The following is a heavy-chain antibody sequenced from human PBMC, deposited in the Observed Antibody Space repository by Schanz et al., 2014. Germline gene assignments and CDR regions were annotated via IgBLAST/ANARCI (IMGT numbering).Heavy chain of an antibody. D-gene: IGHD2-2*01. J-gene: IGHJ4*02. Sequence: QVQLQESGPGLVKPSQTLSLTCTVSGASISSRDFYWSWIRQFPGKGLEWIGYISYSGRTCYSPSLRSRLTMSLDTAKNQFARRLSSVTAADTAIYYCSRGECSSTSCQEVGPPDDWGQGTLVTVYS. CDR2: ISYSGRT. V-gene: IGHV4-31*03. CDR3: SRGECSSTSCQEVGPPDD. CDR1: GASISSRDFY.